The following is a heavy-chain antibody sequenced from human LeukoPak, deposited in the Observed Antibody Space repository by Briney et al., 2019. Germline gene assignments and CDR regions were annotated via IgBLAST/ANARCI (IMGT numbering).Heavy chain of an antibody. CDR1: GVSITNYY. CDR2: AHYGGGA. J-gene: IGHJ5*01. D-gene: IGHD3-16*01. Sequence: KTSETLSLTCTVSGVSITNYYWSWIRQSPGKGLEWIGYAHYGGGANADPSLKHRVTISLDTSKNQFSLKLSSVTAADTAVYYCARDSYSHNDAFNDLFDSWGQGTLVTVSS. CDR3: ARDSYSHNDAFNDLFDS. V-gene: IGHV4-59*01.